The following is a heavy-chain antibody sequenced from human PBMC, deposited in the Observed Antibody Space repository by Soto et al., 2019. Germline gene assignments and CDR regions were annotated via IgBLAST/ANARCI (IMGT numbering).Heavy chain of an antibody. V-gene: IGHV1-46*01. CDR1: GYTFTSYY. CDR3: ATRLATYYYDSSGSY. Sequence: ASVKVSCKASGYTFTSYYMHWVRQAPGQGLEWMGIINPSGGSTSYAQKFQGRVTMTRDTSTSTVYMELSSLRAEDTAVYYCATRLATYYYDSSGSYWGQGTLVTVSS. CDR2: INPSGGST. J-gene: IGHJ4*02. D-gene: IGHD3-22*01.